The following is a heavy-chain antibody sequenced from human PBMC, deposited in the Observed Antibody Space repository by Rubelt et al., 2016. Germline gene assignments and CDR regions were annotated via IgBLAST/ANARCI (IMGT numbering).Heavy chain of an antibody. D-gene: IGHD6-19*01. CDR3: ARVIWGSGWSNNWFDP. Sequence: VQLVQSGAEVKKPGASVKVSCKASGYTFTSYAMHWVRQAPGQRLEWMGWINAGNGNTKYSQQFQGQVTITRSTSARPAYVELSSLRSEGTAGYYCARVIWGSGWSNNWFDPWGQGTLVTVSS. CDR1: GYTFTSYA. J-gene: IGHJ5*02. CDR2: INAGNGNT. V-gene: IGHV1-3*01.